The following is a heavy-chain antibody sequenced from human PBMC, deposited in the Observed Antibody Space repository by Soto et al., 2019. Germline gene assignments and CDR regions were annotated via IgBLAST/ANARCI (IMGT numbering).Heavy chain of an antibody. V-gene: IGHV3-9*01. CDR1: GFTFDDYA. CDR2: ISWNRGSI. Sequence: EVQLVESGGGLVQPGRSLRLSCAASGFTFDDYAMHWVRQAPGKGLEWVSGISWNRGSIGYADSVKGRFTISRDNAQKSLYLQMNSLRDEDTALYYCAKGVAGWYYFDYWGQGTLVTVSS. J-gene: IGHJ4*02. D-gene: IGHD3-3*01. CDR3: AKGVAGWYYFDY.